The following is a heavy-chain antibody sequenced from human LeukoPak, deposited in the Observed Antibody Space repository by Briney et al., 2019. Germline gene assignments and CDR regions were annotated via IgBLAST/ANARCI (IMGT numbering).Heavy chain of an antibody. Sequence: GGSLRLSCTASGFTFSDYAMSWVRQAPGKGLEWVSGISDSGRSTCYSDSVRGRCTISRDISKNTVYLEVNNLRAEDTAVYFCARHDSFIPYWGQGTLVSVSS. CDR3: ARHDSFIPY. CDR2: ISDSGRST. CDR1: GFTFSDYA. D-gene: IGHD5-18*01. J-gene: IGHJ4*02. V-gene: IGHV3-23*01.